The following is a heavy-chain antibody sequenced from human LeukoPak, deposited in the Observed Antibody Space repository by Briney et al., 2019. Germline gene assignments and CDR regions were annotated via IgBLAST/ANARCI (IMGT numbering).Heavy chain of an antibody. V-gene: IGHV3-9*01. Sequence: GGSLRLSCAASGFTFDDYAMQWVRQAPGKGLEWVSGISWNSGSIGYADSVKGRFTISRDNAKNSLYLQMNSLRAEDTAVYYCAKVQGQWPGTIDYWGQGTLVTVSS. CDR1: GFTFDDYA. D-gene: IGHD6-19*01. J-gene: IGHJ4*02. CDR3: AKVQGQWPGTIDY. CDR2: ISWNSGSI.